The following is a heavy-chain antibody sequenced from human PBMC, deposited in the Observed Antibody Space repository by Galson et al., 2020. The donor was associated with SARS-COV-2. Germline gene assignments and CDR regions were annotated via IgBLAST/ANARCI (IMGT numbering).Heavy chain of an antibody. CDR1: GFTFSSYW. CDR2: VKQDGSDR. D-gene: IGHD5-12*01. V-gene: IGHV3-7*01. CDR3: ARDQDGYNDF. J-gene: IGHJ4*02. Sequence: PGGSLRLSCAASGFTFSSYWMSWVRQAPGKGLEWVANVKQDGSDRYYVDSVKGRFTISSDYAKNSVYLQMNSLRAEDTAVCYCARDQDGYNDFWGQGTLVTVSS.